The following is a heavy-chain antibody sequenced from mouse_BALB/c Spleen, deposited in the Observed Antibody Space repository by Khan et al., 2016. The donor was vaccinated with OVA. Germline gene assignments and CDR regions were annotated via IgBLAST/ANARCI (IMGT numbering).Heavy chain of an antibody. V-gene: IGHV5-9-4*01. CDR1: GFTFSSYA. Sequence: EVELVESGGGLVKPGGSLKLSCAASGFTFSSYAMSWVRQSPEKRLEWVAEISSGGSYTYYPDTVTGRFTISRDNAKNTLYLEMSSLRSEDTAMYYCRRLLRRPAWFAYWGQGTLVTVSA. CDR3: RRLLRRPAWFAY. J-gene: IGHJ3*01. D-gene: IGHD1-1*01. CDR2: ISSGGSYT.